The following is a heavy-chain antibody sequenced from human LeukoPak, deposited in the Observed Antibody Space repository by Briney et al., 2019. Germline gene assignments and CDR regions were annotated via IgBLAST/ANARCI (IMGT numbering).Heavy chain of an antibody. CDR1: GGSISSSSYY. V-gene: IGHV4-39*01. CDR2: IYYTGST. J-gene: IGHJ6*03. CDR3: ARSRDGYNTGFYYYMDV. Sequence: SETLSLTCKVSGGSISSSSYYWGWIRQPPGKGLEWIGSIYYTGSTYYNPSLKSRVTISVDTPKNQFSLKLSSVTAADTAVYYYARSRDGYNTGFYYYMDVWGKGTTVTVSS. D-gene: IGHD5-24*01.